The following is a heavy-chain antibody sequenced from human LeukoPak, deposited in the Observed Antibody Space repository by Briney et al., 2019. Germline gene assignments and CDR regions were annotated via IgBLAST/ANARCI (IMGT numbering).Heavy chain of an antibody. CDR1: GFAFSNYA. Sequence: GGSLRLSCAASGFAFSNYAMSWVRRAPGKGLEWVSGISGGGINTYYADSVKGRFTISRDNSKDTLWLQMNSLRVEDTAVYYCAKKGRGNDAFDIWGQGTMVTVSS. V-gene: IGHV3-23*01. CDR2: ISGGGINT. CDR3: AKKGRGNDAFDI. D-gene: IGHD3-10*01. J-gene: IGHJ3*02.